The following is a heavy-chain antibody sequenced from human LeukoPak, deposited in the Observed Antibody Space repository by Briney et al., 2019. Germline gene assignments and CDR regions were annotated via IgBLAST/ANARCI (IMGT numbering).Heavy chain of an antibody. CDR1: GRSISSGDYY. Sequence: SETLSLTCTVSGRSISSGDYYWSWIRQPPGKGLEWIGYIYYSGRTYYNPSYKSRTTISEDTSKNQFSLKLSSVTAADTAVYYCARRGLDSWSCYYLPFDYWGQGTLVTVSS. CDR2: IYYSGRT. D-gene: IGHD3-3*01. V-gene: IGHV4-30-4*01. J-gene: IGHJ4*02. CDR3: ARRGLDSWSCYYLPFDY.